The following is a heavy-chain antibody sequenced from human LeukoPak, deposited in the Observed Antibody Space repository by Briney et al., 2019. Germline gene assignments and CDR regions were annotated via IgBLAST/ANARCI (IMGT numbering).Heavy chain of an antibody. J-gene: IGHJ4*02. CDR2: ISGSGGST. V-gene: IGHV3-23*01. CDR1: GFTFRSYA. Sequence: PGGSLRLSCAASGFTFRSYAMSWVRQAPGKGQEWVSVISGSGGSTYYADSVKGRFTISRDNSKNTLYLQMNSLRAEDTAVYYCAKGLYSVSYDGFDSWGQGALVTVSS. CDR3: AKGLYSVSYDGFDS. D-gene: IGHD1-26*01.